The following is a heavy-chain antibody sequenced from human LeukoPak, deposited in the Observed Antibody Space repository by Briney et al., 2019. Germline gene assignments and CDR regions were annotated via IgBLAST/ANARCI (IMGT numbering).Heavy chain of an antibody. CDR3: ARLHVDIVATTPDY. Sequence: GGSLRLSCAASGLTFSDYYMSWIRQAPGKGLEWVSYISSSGSTIYYADSVKGRFAISRDNAKNSLYLQMNSLRAEDTAVYYCARLHVDIVATTPDYWGQGTLVTVSS. CDR2: ISSSGSTI. V-gene: IGHV3-11*01. CDR1: GLTFSDYY. D-gene: IGHD5-12*01. J-gene: IGHJ4*02.